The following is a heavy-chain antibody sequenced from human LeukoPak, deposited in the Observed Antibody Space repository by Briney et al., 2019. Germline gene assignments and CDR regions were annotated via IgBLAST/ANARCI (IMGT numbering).Heavy chain of an antibody. V-gene: IGHV3-23*01. D-gene: IGHD3-3*01. CDR2: ISGSGGST. CDR3: AKFDFWNAFDI. CDR1: GFTFGDYA. J-gene: IGHJ3*02. Sequence: GGSLRLSCTASGFTFGDYAMSWFRQAPGKGLEWVSAISGSGGSTYYADSVKGRFTISRDNSKNTLYLQMNSLRAEDTAVYYCAKFDFWNAFDIWGQGTMVTVSS.